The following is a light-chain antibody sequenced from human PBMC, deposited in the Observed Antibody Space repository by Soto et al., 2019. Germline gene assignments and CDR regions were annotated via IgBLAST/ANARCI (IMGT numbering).Light chain of an antibody. V-gene: IGKV1-5*01. Sequence: DIQMAQSPSTLSASVGDRVTITCRASQNIDSWLAWYQHKPGKAAKVLIYDASSLETGVPSRFSGSGSGTGFSLTIRSLRPDDFATYYCQQYDTYPLTFGQGTKVEIK. CDR2: DAS. CDR1: QNIDSW. CDR3: QQYDTYPLT. J-gene: IGKJ1*01.